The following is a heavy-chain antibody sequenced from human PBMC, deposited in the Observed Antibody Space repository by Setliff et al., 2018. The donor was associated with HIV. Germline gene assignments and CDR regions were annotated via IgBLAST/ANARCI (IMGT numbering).Heavy chain of an antibody. Sequence: SETLSLTCAVYGGSFSGYYWSWIRQPPGKGLEWIGEINHSGSTNYNPSLKSRVTISVDTSKNQFSLKLGSATAADTAVYYCARGDRWFGEHTRDAFDIWGQGTMVT. J-gene: IGHJ3*02. CDR2: INHSGST. CDR3: ARGDRWFGEHTRDAFDI. D-gene: IGHD3-10*01. CDR1: GGSFSGYY. V-gene: IGHV4-34*01.